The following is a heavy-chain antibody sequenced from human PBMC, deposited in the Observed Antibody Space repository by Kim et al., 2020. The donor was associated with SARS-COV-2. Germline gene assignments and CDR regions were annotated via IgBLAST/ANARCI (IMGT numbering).Heavy chain of an antibody. J-gene: IGHJ4*02. V-gene: IGHV4-39*01. D-gene: IGHD3-10*01. Sequence: SETLSLTCTVSGGSISSSSYYWGWIRQPPGKGLEWIGSIYYSGSTYYNPSLKSRVTISVDTSKNQFSLKLSSVTAADTAVYYCARTGNFDYWGQGTLVTVSS. CDR2: IYYSGST. CDR1: GGSISSSSYY. CDR3: ARTGNFDY.